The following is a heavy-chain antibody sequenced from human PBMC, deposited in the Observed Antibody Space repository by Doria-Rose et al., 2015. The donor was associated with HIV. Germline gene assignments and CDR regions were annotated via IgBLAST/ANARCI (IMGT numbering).Heavy chain of an antibody. CDR1: GYTFSAYA. V-gene: IGHV1-3*01. Sequence: QVQLVQSGAEVKKPGASVTVSCKTSGYTFSAYAIHWVRQAPGQRLGWMGGLNVGNGDTRYSRKFQDRVAITSDTSANTGYMALSSLRSEDTAVYYCARIHSLSSNSLRHWGQGTLVTVSS. CDR2: LNVGNGDT. J-gene: IGHJ4*02. D-gene: IGHD6-13*01. CDR3: ARIHSLSSNSLRH.